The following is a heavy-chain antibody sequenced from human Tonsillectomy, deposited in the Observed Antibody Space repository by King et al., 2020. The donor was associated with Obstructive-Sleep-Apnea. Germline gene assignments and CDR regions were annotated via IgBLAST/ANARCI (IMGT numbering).Heavy chain of an antibody. CDR2: INHSGST. V-gene: IGHV4-34*01. J-gene: IGHJ4*02. Sequence: VQLQQWGAGLLKPSETLSLTCAVYGGSFSGYYWSWSRQPPGKGLEWIGEINHSGSTNYNPSLKSRVTISVDTSKNQFSLKLSSVTAADTAVYYCARRLGSSTSCYRYWGQGTLVTVSS. CDR3: ARRLGSSTSCYRY. D-gene: IGHD2-2*01. CDR1: GGSFSGYY.